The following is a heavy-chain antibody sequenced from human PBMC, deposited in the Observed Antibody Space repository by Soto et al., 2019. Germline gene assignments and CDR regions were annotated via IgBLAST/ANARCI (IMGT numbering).Heavy chain of an antibody. D-gene: IGHD3-22*01. CDR3: AKFCRDSSGYYAWRVGDWFDP. CDR1: AGSVISRSCY. V-gene: IGHV4-31*02. J-gene: IGHJ5*02. Sequence: TLSLSGPVSAGSVISRSCYWSWIPQHPGEEEEWIGYIYYSGSTYYNPSRKSRVTISVDTSKNQFSLKLSSVTAADTAVYYCAKFCRDSSGYYAWRVGDWFDPWGQGTLVTVSS. CDR2: IYYSGST.